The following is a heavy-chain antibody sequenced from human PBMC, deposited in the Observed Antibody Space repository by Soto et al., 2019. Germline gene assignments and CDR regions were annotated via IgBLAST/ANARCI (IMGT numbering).Heavy chain of an antibody. CDR3: AREQKRYSSYAMDV. CDR1: GYTFTSYG. V-gene: IGHV1-18*04. J-gene: IGHJ6*02. CDR2: ISGYTGNA. Sequence: QVQLVQSGGEVKKPGASVKVSCKASGYTFTSYGISWVRQAPGEGPEWLGWISGYTGNADYAQRLQGRVARTIDTSTSTAYMELRSLRSDDTAVYYCAREQKRYSSYAMDVWGQGTTVTVSS.